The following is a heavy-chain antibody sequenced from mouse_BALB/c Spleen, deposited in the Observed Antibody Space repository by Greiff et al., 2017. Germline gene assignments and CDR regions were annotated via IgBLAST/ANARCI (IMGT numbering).Heavy chain of an antibody. V-gene: IGHV5-12-1*01. Sequence: EVQVVESGGGLVKPGGSLKLSCAASGFAFSSYDMSWVRQTPEKRLEWVAYISSGGGSTYYPDTVKGRFTISRDNAKNTLYLQMSSLKSEDTAMYYCARQLRTAYWGQGTLVTVSA. CDR2: ISSGGGST. J-gene: IGHJ3*01. D-gene: IGHD1-1*01. CDR3: ARQLRTAY. CDR1: GFAFSSYD.